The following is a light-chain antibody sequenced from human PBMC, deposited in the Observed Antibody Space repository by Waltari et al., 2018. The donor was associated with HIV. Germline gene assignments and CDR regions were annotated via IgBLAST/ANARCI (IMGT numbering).Light chain of an antibody. Sequence: DIQMTQSPRYMSAFVGDRVTITCRASQGISTWLAWYQQKPGKVPQLLIHGASSLHSGVPSRFNGSGSGTQFSLTISRLQSEDFATYYCQQTNGSPLTFGGGTTLE. CDR3: QQTNGSPLT. J-gene: IGKJ2*01. CDR1: QGISTW. CDR2: GAS. V-gene: IGKV1-12*01.